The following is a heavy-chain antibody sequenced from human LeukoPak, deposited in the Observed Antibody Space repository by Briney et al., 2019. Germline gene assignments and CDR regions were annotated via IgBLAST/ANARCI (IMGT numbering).Heavy chain of an antibody. CDR3: ATAAFSSRYGFDY. J-gene: IGHJ4*02. CDR2: IHYSGST. V-gene: IGHV4-59*01. Sequence: PSETLSLTCSVSGGSISSDYWSWIRQPPGKGLEWIGYIHYSGSTTYNPSLKSRVTISVDTSKNQLSLKLSSVTAADTAVYNCATAAFSSRYGFDYWGQGTLVTVSS. CDR1: GGSISSDY. D-gene: IGHD6-13*01.